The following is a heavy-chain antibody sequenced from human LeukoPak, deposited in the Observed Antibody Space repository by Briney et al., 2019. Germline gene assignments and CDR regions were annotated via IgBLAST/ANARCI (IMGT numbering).Heavy chain of an antibody. CDR3: ARGLVHDTSGYYSDY. D-gene: IGHD3-22*01. J-gene: IGHJ4*02. Sequence: PGGSLRLSCAATGFTFSAFWMHWVRQAPGKGLVWVSRINSDGSSTTYADSVKGRFTVSRDNAKNTLYLQMDSLRAEDSAVYYCARGLVHDTSGYYSDYWSQGILVTVSS. V-gene: IGHV3-74*01. CDR1: GFTFSAFW. CDR2: INSDGSST.